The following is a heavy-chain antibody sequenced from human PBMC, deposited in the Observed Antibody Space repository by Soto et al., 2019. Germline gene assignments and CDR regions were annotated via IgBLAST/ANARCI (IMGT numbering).Heavy chain of an antibody. D-gene: IGHD2-2*01. CDR2: MNPNSGNT. CDR3: ATGDIVVVPAAPLDP. CDR1: GYTFTSYD. Sequence: ASVKVSCKASGYTFTSYDINWVRQATGQGLEWMGWMNPNSGNTGYAQKFQGRVTMTRNTSISTAHMELSSLRSEDTAVYYCATGDIVVVPAAPLDPWGKGTRVTVSS. J-gene: IGHJ5*02. V-gene: IGHV1-8*01.